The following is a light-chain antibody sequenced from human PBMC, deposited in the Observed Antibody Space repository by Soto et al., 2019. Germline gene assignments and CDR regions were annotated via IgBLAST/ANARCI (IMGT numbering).Light chain of an antibody. Sequence: IVMTQSPAARSVSPGESATLSCRASQSGSSNLAWHQQKHGQAPRILMYDASNRATGIPARFSGSGSGTELTLSIGSLQSEDFAVYYCQQYNNWPSTFGQGTKVDIK. V-gene: IGKV3D-15*01. CDR3: QQYNNWPST. J-gene: IGKJ1*01. CDR2: DAS. CDR1: QSGSSN.